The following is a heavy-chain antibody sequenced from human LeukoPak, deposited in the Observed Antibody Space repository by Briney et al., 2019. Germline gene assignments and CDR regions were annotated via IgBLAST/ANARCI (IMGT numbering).Heavy chain of an antibody. J-gene: IGHJ4*02. D-gene: IGHD3-22*01. V-gene: IGHV3-23*01. CDR2: ISGSGDST. Sequence: GGSLRLSCAASGFTYMSYAMSWVRPAPGKGLEWVSAISGSGDSTYYADSVKGRFTISRDNSKNTLPLQMNSLRDDDTAVYYCAKDSDSTGSYGDYWGQGTLVTVSS. CDR3: AKDSDSTGSYGDY. CDR1: GFTYMSYA.